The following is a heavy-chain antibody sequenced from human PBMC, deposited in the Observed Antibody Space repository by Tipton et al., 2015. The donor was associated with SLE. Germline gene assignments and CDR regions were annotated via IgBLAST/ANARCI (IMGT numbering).Heavy chain of an antibody. D-gene: IGHD6-13*01. CDR2: IYTSGST. V-gene: IGHV4-4*09. CDR1: GGSISSYY. J-gene: IGHJ4*02. CDR3: ARGRSSSWYRY. Sequence: LRLSCTVSGGSISSYYWSWIRQPPGKGLEWIGYIYTSGSTNYNPSLKSRVTISVDTSKNQFSLKLSSVTAADTAVYYCARGRSSSWYRYWGQGTLVTVSS.